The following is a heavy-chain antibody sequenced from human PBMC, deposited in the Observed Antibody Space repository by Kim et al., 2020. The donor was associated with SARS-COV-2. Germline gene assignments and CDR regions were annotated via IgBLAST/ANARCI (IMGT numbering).Heavy chain of an antibody. D-gene: IGHD6-19*01. Sequence: SETLSLTCTVSGGSLNNFYWSWVRQPPGKGLEYIGYIYYTGTTDYSPSLKSRVTISVDTSKNQFSLNLSSVTTADTAVYFCARGGWYKDYWGQGILVTVS. CDR2: IYYTGTT. J-gene: IGHJ4*02. CDR1: GGSLNNFY. CDR3: ARGGWYKDY. V-gene: IGHV4-59*01.